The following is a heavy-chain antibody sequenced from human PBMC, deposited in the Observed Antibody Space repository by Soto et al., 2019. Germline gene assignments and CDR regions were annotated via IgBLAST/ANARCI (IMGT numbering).Heavy chain of an antibody. V-gene: IGHV4-30-2*01. D-gene: IGHD3-10*01. Sequence: SETLSLTCAVSGGSISSGGYSWSWIRQPPGKGLEWIGYIYDSENTYYNPSLKSRVTISVDRSKNQFSLRLSSVTAADTAIYYCAREAPVDRRSDYYFYGMDVWGQGTAVTVSS. J-gene: IGHJ6*02. CDR1: GGSISSGGYS. CDR2: IYDSENT. CDR3: AREAPVDRRSDYYFYGMDV.